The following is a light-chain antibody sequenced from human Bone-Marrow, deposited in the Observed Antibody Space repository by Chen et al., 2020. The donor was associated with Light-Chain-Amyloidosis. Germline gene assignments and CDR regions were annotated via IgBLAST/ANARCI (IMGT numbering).Light chain of an antibody. J-gene: IGLJ3*02. CDR2: DDS. Sequence: SYVLTQPSSVSVAPGQPATIPCGGNNIGSTRVHWYQQTPGQAPLLVVYDDSDRPSGIPERLSGSNSGNTATLTISRVEAGDEADYYCQVWDRSSDRPVFGGGTKLTVL. V-gene: IGLV3-21*02. CDR1: NIGSTR. CDR3: QVWDRSSDRPV.